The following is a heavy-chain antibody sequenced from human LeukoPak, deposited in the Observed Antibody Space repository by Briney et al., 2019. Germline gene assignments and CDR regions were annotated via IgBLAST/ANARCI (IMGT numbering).Heavy chain of an antibody. CDR3: ASPAGYCSSTSCYRFDY. Sequence: ASVKVSCMASGGTFSSYAISWVRQAPGQGLEWMGGIIPIFGTANYAQKFQGRVTITTDESTSTAYMELSSLRSEDTAVYYCASPAGYCSSTSCYRFDYWGQGTLVTVSS. CDR1: GGTFSSYA. J-gene: IGHJ4*02. D-gene: IGHD2-2*01. CDR2: IIPIFGTA. V-gene: IGHV1-69*05.